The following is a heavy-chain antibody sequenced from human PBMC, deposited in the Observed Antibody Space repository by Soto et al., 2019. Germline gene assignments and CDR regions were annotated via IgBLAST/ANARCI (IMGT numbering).Heavy chain of an antibody. Sequence: ASVKVSCKASGYTFTSYGISWVRQAPGQGLEWMGWISAYNGNTNYAQKLQGRVTMTTDTSTSTAYMELRSLRSDDTAVYYCARDNVVAAAGNSLGLYDYWGQGTLVTVSS. CDR3: ARDNVVAAAGNSLGLYDY. CDR2: ISAYNGNT. V-gene: IGHV1-18*04. J-gene: IGHJ4*02. CDR1: GYTFTSYG. D-gene: IGHD6-13*01.